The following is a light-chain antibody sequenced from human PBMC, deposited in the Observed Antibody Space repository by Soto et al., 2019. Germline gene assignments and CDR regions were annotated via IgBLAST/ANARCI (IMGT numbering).Light chain of an antibody. CDR3: QQYNDWPPYT. Sequence: EVLMTQSQGTLSVSPGERVTVSCRASQSIGSNLAWYQQKPVQAPRLLIYGASTRVIGVPDRFSGGRSGSEFTLTISSLQSEDIAVYFCQQYNDWPPYTFGQGTKLEIK. V-gene: IGKV3-15*01. CDR1: QSIGSN. CDR2: GAS. J-gene: IGKJ2*01.